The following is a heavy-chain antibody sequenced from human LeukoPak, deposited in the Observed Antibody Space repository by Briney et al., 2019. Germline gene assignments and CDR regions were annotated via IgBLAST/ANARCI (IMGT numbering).Heavy chain of an antibody. CDR1: GYTFTGYY. V-gene: IGHV1-2*02. D-gene: IGHD3-3*01. Sequence: GASVKVSCKASGYTFTGYYMHWVRQAPGQGLEWMGWINPNSGGTNYAQKFQGRVTMTRDTSISTAYMELSRLRSDDTAVYYCAKVAEPTIFGVIDYWGQGTLVTVSS. CDR2: INPNSGGT. CDR3: AKVAEPTIFGVIDY. J-gene: IGHJ4*02.